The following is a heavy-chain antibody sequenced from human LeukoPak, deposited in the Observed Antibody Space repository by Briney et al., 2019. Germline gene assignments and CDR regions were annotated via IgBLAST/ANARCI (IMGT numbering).Heavy chain of an antibody. D-gene: IGHD1-1*01. J-gene: IGHJ4*02. CDR1: GFTFSNAW. CDR3: AEDQQLQPFHY. V-gene: IGHV3-30*02. Sequence: GGSLRLSCAGSGFTFSNAWMHWVRQAPGKGLEWVAFIQYDGSDEHYADSVKGRFTISRDNSKNTLFLQMNSLRAEDTAMYYCAEDQQLQPFHYWGQGTLVTVSS. CDR2: IQYDGSDE.